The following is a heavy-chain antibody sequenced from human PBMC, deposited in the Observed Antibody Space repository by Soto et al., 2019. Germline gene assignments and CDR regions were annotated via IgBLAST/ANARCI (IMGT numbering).Heavy chain of an antibody. CDR3: SRRSSGWYFDY. Sequence: GGPMRLSSAAAGFTFSDYYISWIRQAPGKGLEWVSYISSSSSTIYYADSVKGRFTISRDNSKNTLYLQMNSLRAEDTAVYYCSRRSSGWYFDYWGQGTLVTVSS. D-gene: IGHD6-19*01. V-gene: IGHV3-11*01. CDR1: GFTFSDYY. CDR2: ISSSSSTI. J-gene: IGHJ4*02.